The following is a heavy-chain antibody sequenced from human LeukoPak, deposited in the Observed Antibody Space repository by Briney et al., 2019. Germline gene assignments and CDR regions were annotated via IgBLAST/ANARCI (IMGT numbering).Heavy chain of an antibody. CDR2: ISSDSSTI. J-gene: IGHJ4*02. Sequence: PGRSLRLSCAASGFTFSSYSLNWVRQAPGKGLEWVSYISSDSSTIYYADSVKGRFTISRDNAKNSLYLQMNSLRAEDTAVYYCASSSWLPYWGQGTLVTVSS. CDR3: ASSSWLPY. D-gene: IGHD6-13*01. CDR1: GFTFSSYS. V-gene: IGHV3-48*01.